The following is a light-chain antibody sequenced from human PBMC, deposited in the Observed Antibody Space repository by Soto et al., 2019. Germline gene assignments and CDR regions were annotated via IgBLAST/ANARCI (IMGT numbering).Light chain of an antibody. CDR1: RSDIGSYNN. J-gene: IGLJ3*02. CDR3: FSYVGSSIWV. CDR2: GVT. Sequence: QSALTQPASVSGSPGQSITISCSGSRSDIGSYNNVAWYQQHPGKAPRVMIFGVTKRPSGISDRFFGSKSGSTASLTISGLQAEDEADYFCFSYVGSSIWVFGGGTKLTVL. V-gene: IGLV2-23*02.